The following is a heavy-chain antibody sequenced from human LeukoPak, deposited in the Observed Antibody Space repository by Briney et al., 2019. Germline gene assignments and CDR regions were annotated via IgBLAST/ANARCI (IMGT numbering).Heavy chain of an antibody. D-gene: IGHD4-23*01. J-gene: IGHJ4*02. V-gene: IGHV3-15*01. CDR1: GFTFSNAW. Sequence: GGSLRLSCAASGFTFSNAWMSWVRQAPGKGLEWVGRIKSTTVGGTTEYAAPVKGRFTISRDDSKNTVYLQMNSLKTEDTAVYYCTTGPGNSGYWGQGTLVTVSP. CDR2: IKSTTVGGTT. CDR3: TTGPGNSGY.